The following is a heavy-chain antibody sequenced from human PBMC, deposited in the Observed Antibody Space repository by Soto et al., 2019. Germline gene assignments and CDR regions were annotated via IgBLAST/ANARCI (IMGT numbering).Heavy chain of an antibody. V-gene: IGHV4-59*01. Sequence: PSETLSLTCTVSCGSISSYYWSWIRQPPGKGLEWIGYIYYSGSTNYNPSLKSRVTISVDTSKNQFSLKLSSVTAADTAVYYCARFKFAKVGYCSGGSCYPDYYYGMDVWGQGTTVTVSS. CDR1: CGSISSYY. J-gene: IGHJ6*02. CDR2: IYYSGST. D-gene: IGHD2-15*01. CDR3: ARFKFAKVGYCSGGSCYPDYYYGMDV.